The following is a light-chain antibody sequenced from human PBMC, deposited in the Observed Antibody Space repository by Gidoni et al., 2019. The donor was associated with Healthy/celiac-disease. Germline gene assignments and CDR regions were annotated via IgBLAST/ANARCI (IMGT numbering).Light chain of an antibody. CDR1: QDIINY. CDR3: QQYDNLLT. V-gene: IGKV1-33*01. Sequence: DIPMTQSPSPLSASVGDRVTTTCQASQDIINYLNWYQQKPGKAPKLLIYDASNLETGFPSRFSGSGSGTDFTLTISSLQPEDIATYYCQQYDNLLTFGGGTKVEIK. CDR2: DAS. J-gene: IGKJ4*01.